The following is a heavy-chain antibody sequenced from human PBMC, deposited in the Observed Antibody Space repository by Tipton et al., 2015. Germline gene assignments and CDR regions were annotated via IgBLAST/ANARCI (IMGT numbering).Heavy chain of an antibody. CDR1: GFTFSPYS. V-gene: IGHV3-48*02. CDR3: ARDRLIANWNSGFDY. CDR2: IGSDTTTI. J-gene: IGHJ4*02. D-gene: IGHD1-1*01. Sequence: SLRLSCAVSGFTFSPYSMNWVRQAPGKGLEWVSYIGSDTTTIYYADSVKGRFTISRDNAKNSLYLQMNSLRDEDTAVYYCARDRLIANWNSGFDYWGQGTLVTVSS.